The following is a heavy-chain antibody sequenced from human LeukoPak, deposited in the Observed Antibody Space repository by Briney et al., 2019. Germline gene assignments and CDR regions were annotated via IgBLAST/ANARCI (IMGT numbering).Heavy chain of an antibody. CDR1: GGSISSYY. V-gene: IGHV4-4*09. CDR3: ARQVGATTSRWFDP. J-gene: IGHJ5*02. D-gene: IGHD1-26*01. CDR2: IYTSGST. Sequence: PSETLSLTCTVSGGSISSYYWSWIRQPPGKGLERIGYIYTSGSTNSNPSLKSRVTISVDTSKNQFSLKLSSVTAGDTAGYYCARQVGATTSRWFDPWGQGTLVTVSS.